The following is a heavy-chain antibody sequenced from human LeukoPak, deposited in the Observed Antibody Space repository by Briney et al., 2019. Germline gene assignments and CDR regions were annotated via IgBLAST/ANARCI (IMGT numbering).Heavy chain of an antibody. CDR3: ATPSGSHDAFDI. CDR2: FDPEDGET. CDR1: GYTLTELS. Sequence: ASVKVSCKVSGYTLTELSMHWVRQAPGKGLEWMGGFDPEDGETIYAQKFQGRVTMTEDTSTDTAYMELSSLRSEDTAAYYCATPSGSHDAFDIWGQGTMVTVSS. V-gene: IGHV1-24*01. D-gene: IGHD3-10*01. J-gene: IGHJ3*02.